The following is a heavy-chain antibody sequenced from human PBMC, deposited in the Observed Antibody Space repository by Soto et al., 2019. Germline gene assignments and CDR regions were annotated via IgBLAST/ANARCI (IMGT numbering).Heavy chain of an antibody. V-gene: IGHV1-18*01. CDR3: ARGHGEIIGAMDV. CDR2: ISSYNVDT. D-gene: IGHD3-3*01. Sequence: QAQMVQSGPEVKKPGASVKVSCTASGYRFNTYGISWGRQAPGQGLEWMGRISSYNVDTNYAEKFEYRLTMTTDTSTNTAYMEMKSLRSDDTDVYFCARGHGEIIGAMDVWGQGTSVTVSS. CDR1: GYRFNTYG. J-gene: IGHJ6*02.